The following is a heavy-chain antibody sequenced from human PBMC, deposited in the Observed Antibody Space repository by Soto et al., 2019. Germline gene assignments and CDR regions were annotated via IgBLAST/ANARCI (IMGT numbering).Heavy chain of an antibody. Sequence: PSETLSLTCTFSGCTIISGGYYWSWIRKHPGKGLEWIGYIYYSGSTYYNPSLKSRVTISVDTSKNQFSLKLSSVTAADTAVYYCTRSDIGLAMGGYYYGMDVWGQGTTVTVSS. CDR3: TRSDIGLAMGGYYYGMDV. J-gene: IGHJ6*02. D-gene: IGHD2-15*01. CDR1: GCTIISGGYY. CDR2: IYYSGST. V-gene: IGHV4-31*03.